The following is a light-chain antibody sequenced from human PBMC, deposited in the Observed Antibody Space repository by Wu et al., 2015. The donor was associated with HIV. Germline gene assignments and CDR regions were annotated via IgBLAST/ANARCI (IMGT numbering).Light chain of an antibody. V-gene: IGKV1-39*01. CDR3: QQSYSTPRT. CDR2: GAS. Sequence: QMTQSPSSLSASVGDRVTITCRTSQTISNSLNWYQHRPGKAPKLLIFGASNLETGVPSRFSGSGSGTDFTLTISSLQPEDFAIYYCQQSYSTPRTFGQGTKLEIK. J-gene: IGKJ2*01. CDR1: QTISNS.